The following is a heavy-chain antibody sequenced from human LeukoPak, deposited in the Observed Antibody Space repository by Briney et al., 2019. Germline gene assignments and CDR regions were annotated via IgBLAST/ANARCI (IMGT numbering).Heavy chain of an antibody. V-gene: IGHV3-48*03. CDR1: GFTFSSYE. D-gene: IGHD6-19*01. Sequence: PGGSLRLSCAASGFTFSSYEMNWVRQAPGKGLEWVSYITSSGSTIYYADSVKGRFTISRDNAKNSLYLQMNSLRAEDTAVYYRARGGPLTSSRWPTFDYWGQGTLVTVSS. CDR2: ITSSGSTI. J-gene: IGHJ4*02. CDR3: ARGGPLTSSRWPTFDY.